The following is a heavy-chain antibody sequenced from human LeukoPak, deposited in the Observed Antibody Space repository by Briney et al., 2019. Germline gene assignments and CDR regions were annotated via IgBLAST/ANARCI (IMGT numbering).Heavy chain of an antibody. CDR3: ARLTSSGYYYDY. Sequence: PSETLSLTCTVSGGTISSHYWSWVRQPPGKGLEWIGEIYHSGSTNYNPSLKSRVTISVDKSKNQFSLKLSSVTAADTAVYYCARLTSSGYYYDYWGQGTLVTVSS. V-gene: IGHV4-4*02. CDR2: IYHSGST. J-gene: IGHJ4*02. D-gene: IGHD3-22*01. CDR1: GGTISSHY.